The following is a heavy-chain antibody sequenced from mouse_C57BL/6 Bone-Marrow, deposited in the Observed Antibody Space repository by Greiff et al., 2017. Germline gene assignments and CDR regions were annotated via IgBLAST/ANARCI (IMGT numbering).Heavy chain of an antibody. CDR3: ARGYYSNCEGYFDY. D-gene: IGHD2-5*01. V-gene: IGHV1-9*01. J-gene: IGHJ2*01. CDR1: GYTFTGYW. Sequence: QVQLQQSGAELMKPGASVKLSCKATGYTFTGYWIEWVKQRPGPGLEWIGEILPGTGSANYNEKFKGKATFTADQSSNSAYMQLSSLTTEYSAIEFCARGYYSNCEGYFDYWGQGTTLTVSS. CDR2: ILPGTGSA.